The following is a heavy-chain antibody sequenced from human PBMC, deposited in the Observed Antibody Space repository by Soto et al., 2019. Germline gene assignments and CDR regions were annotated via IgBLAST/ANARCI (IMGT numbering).Heavy chain of an antibody. D-gene: IGHD3-22*01. CDR2: ISGSGGGT. CDR1: GFTFNIYA. J-gene: IGHJ4*02. V-gene: IGHV3-23*01. CDR3: AKNPGYYYDSTGYHFAY. Sequence: GGSLRLSCAASGFTFNIYAMSWVRQAPGKGLEWVSAISGSGGGTYYADSVEGRFTISRDNSNNTLYLQMSSLRAEDTAVYYCAKNPGYYYDSTGYHFAYWGQGTLVTVSS.